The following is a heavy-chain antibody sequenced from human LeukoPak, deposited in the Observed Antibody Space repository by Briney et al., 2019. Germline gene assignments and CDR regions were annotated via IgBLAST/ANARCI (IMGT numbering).Heavy chain of an antibody. J-gene: IGHJ4*02. CDR1: GYSFSNYW. D-gene: IGHD2-21*02. CDR2: IYPGDYET. Sequence: GESLKISCEGSGYSFSNYWIGWVRQMPGKGLEWMGIIYPGDYETRYSPSSLGLVTISVDKSISTAYLQWSSLKASDTAMYYCATPPGYCGNDCSFDHWGQGTLVTVSS. CDR3: ATPPGYCGNDCSFDH. V-gene: IGHV5-51*01.